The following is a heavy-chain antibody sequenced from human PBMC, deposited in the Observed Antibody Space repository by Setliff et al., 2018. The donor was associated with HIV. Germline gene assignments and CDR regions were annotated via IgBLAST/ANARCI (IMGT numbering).Heavy chain of an antibody. Sequence: SVKVSCKASGGTFSSYAISWVRQAPGQGLEWMGGIIPIFGTAIYAEKFQGRVTMTEDTATETAYMELSSLRSEDTGFYYCTTDGSYDILTGPTPGAFDIWGQGTMVTVSS. CDR1: GGTFSSYA. D-gene: IGHD3-9*01. V-gene: IGHV1-69*06. CDR2: IIPIFGTA. CDR3: TTDGSYDILTGPTPGAFDI. J-gene: IGHJ3*02.